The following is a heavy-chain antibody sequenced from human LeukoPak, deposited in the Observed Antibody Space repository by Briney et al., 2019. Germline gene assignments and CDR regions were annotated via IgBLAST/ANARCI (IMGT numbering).Heavy chain of an antibody. V-gene: IGHV4-30-2*01. CDR3: ARVEYCSSTSCPGLAFDI. J-gene: IGHJ3*02. Sequence: SGTLSLTCTVFGGSFGGSISSGGYSWSWIRQPQGKGLEWIGYLYHSGSTSYNPTLKSRVTISVDRSRNELSLKVTSVTAADTAVYYCARVEYCSSTSCPGLAFDIWGQGTMAIVSS. CDR1: GGSFGGSISSGGYS. CDR2: LYHSGST. D-gene: IGHD2-2*01.